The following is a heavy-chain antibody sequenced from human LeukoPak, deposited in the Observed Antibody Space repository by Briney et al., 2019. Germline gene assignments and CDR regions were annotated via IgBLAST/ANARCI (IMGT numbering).Heavy chain of an antibody. CDR2: ISGSGGST. V-gene: IGHV3-23*01. Sequence: AGGSLRLSCAASGFTFSSYAMSWVRQAPGKGLEWVSAISGSGGSTYYADSVNGRFTISRDNSKNTLYLQMNSLRAEDTAVYYCARLQLGPWYFDLWGRGTLVTVSS. CDR1: GFTFSSYA. J-gene: IGHJ2*01. CDR3: ARLQLGPWYFDL. D-gene: IGHD6-13*01.